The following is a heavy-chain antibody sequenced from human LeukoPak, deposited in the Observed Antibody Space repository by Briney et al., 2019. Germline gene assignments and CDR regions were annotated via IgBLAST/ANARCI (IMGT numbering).Heavy chain of an antibody. Sequence: ASVKVSCKASGYTFTGYYMHWVRQAPGQGLEWMGWINPTSGVTNYAQKFQGRVTMTRDTSISTAYMELSRLRSDDTAVYYCARDFNKYCSSTSCPKGYWGQGTLVTVSS. CDR1: GYTFTGYY. CDR3: ARDFNKYCSSTSCPKGY. D-gene: IGHD2-2*01. V-gene: IGHV1-2*02. CDR2: INPTSGVT. J-gene: IGHJ4*02.